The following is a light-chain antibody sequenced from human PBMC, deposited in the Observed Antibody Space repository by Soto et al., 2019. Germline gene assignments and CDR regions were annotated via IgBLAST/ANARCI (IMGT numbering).Light chain of an antibody. V-gene: IGKV1-39*01. Sequence: DIQMTQSPSSLSASVGDRVTITCRASQSISSYLNWYQQKPGKAPKLLIYAASSLRSGVPSRFSGSGSGTEFTLTISSLQPEDFATYYCQQSYSTPQYTFGQGTKLEIK. CDR1: QSISSY. J-gene: IGKJ2*01. CDR3: QQSYSTPQYT. CDR2: AAS.